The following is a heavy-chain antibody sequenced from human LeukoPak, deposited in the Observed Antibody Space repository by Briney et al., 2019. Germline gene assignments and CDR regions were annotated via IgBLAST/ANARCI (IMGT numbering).Heavy chain of an antibody. CDR1: GGSISSSSYY. J-gene: IGHJ4*02. V-gene: IGHV4-39*07. CDR3: ARDLGGYNYDY. Sequence: TSETLSLTCTVSGGSISSSSYYWGWIRQPPGKGLEWIGSIYYSGGTYYNPSLKSRVTTSVDTSKNQFSLKLSSVTAADTAVYYCARDLGGYNYDYWGQGTLVTVSS. D-gene: IGHD5-24*01. CDR2: IYYSGGT.